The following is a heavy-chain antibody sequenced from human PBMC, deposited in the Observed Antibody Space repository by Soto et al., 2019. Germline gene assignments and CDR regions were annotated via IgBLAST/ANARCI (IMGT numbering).Heavy chain of an antibody. CDR2: FDPEDGET. CDR3: ATGDTARPHPKFSYYGMPV. J-gene: IGHJ6*02. Sequence: ASVKDSWPISGHTLTELSIHWVLQAPGKGLEWMGGFDPEDGETIYAQKFQGRVTMTEDTSTDTAYMELSSLRSEDTAVYYCATGDTARPHPKFSYYGMPVWSQGNKVTV. CDR1: GHTLTELS. D-gene: IGHD5-18*01. V-gene: IGHV1-24*01.